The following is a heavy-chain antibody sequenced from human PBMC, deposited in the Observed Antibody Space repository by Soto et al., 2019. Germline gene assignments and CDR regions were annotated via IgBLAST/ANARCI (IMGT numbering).Heavy chain of an antibody. CDR2: INPNSGGT. D-gene: IGHD5-18*01. V-gene: IGHV1-2*04. J-gene: IGHJ3*02. Sequence: ASVKVSCKASGYTFTGYYMHWVRQAPGQGLEWMGWINPNSGGTNYAQKFQGWVTMTRDTSISTAYMELSRLRSDDTAVYYCARDLRVDSYGPYDAFDIWGQGTMVTVSS. CDR3: ARDLRVDSYGPYDAFDI. CDR1: GYTFTGYY.